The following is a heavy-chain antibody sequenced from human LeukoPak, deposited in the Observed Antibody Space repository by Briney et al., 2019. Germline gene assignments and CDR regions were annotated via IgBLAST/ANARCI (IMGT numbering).Heavy chain of an antibody. CDR3: AKDPGYCSSTSCYTGDYYFDY. J-gene: IGHJ4*02. CDR1: GFTFSSYG. Sequence: EGSLRLSCAASGFTFSSYGMHWVRQAPGKGLEWVAFIRYDGSNKYYADSVKGRFTISRDNSKNTLYLQMNSLRAEDTAVYYCAKDPGYCSSTSCYTGDYYFDYWGQGTLVTVSS. D-gene: IGHD2-2*02. CDR2: IRYDGSNK. V-gene: IGHV3-30*02.